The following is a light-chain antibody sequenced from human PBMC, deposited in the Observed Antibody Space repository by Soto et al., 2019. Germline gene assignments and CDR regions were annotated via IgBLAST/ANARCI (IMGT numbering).Light chain of an antibody. Sequence: QSVLTQPPSASGTPGPRVTISCSGSSSNIGSKYVYWYQQLPGTAPKLLMYRNNQRPSGVPDRFSGSKSGTSASLAISGLRSEDEAEYYCAAWDAGVSGPAFGGGTKLTVL. V-gene: IGLV1-47*01. CDR1: SSNIGSKY. CDR2: RNN. J-gene: IGLJ2*01. CDR3: AAWDAGVSGPA.